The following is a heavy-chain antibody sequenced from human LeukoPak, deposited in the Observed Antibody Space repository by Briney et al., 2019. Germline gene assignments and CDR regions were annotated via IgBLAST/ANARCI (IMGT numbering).Heavy chain of an antibody. J-gene: IGHJ3*02. V-gene: IGHV1-18*01. CDR1: GYTFTSYG. CDR2: FSAYNGNT. D-gene: IGHD2-2*01. CDR3: ARDGRVVPAAIPDI. Sequence: AASVKVSCKASGYTFTSYGISWVRQAPGQGLEWMGWFSAYNGNTNYAQKLQGRVTMTTDTSTSTAYMELRSLRSDDTAVYYCARDGRVVPAAIPDIWGQGTMVTVSS.